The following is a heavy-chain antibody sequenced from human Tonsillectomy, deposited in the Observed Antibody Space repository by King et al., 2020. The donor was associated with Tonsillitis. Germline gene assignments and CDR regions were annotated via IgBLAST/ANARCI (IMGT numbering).Heavy chain of an antibody. J-gene: IGHJ4*02. CDR1: GFTFSSYS. Sequence: QLVQSGGGLVKPGGSLRLSCAASGFTFSSYSMNWVRQAPGKGLEWVSSISSSSCYNYYTDSVKGRFTISRDNAKHSLSLQMNSLRAEDTAVYFCARVGAAYCGGDCFSGWGQRTLVTVSS. CDR2: ISSSSCYN. V-gene: IGHV3-21*01. D-gene: IGHD2-21*02. CDR3: ARVGAAYCGGDCFSG.